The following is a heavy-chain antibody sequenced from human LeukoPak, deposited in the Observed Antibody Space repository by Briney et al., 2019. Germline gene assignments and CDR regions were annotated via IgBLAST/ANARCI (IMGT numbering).Heavy chain of an antibody. CDR2: ISGSGGTT. V-gene: IGHV3-23*01. CDR1: GFTFSSYA. D-gene: IGHD3-9*01. Sequence: GGSLRLSCAASGFTFSSYAMSWVRQAPGKGLEWVSDISGSGGTTYYADSVKGRFTISRDNSKNTLYLQMNGLRAEDTAVYYCAKADWYGGGDFDYWGQGTLVTVSS. CDR3: AKADWYGGGDFDY. J-gene: IGHJ4*02.